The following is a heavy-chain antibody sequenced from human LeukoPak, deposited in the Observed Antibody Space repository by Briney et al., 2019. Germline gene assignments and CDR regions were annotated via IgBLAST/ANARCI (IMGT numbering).Heavy chain of an antibody. D-gene: IGHD4-17*01. Sequence: PSQTLSLTCAVSGGSISSGGYSWSWIRQPPGKGLEWIGYIYHSGSTYYNPSLKSRVTISVDRSKNQFSLKLSSVTAADTVVYYCASLRGDYVAFDYWGQGTLVTVSS. V-gene: IGHV4-30-2*01. J-gene: IGHJ4*02. CDR1: GGSISSGGYS. CDR2: IYHSGST. CDR3: ASLRGDYVAFDY.